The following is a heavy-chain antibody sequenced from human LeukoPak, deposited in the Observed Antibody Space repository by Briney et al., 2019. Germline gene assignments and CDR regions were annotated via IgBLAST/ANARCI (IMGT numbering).Heavy chain of an antibody. V-gene: IGHV3-30*18. D-gene: IGHD3-16*01. CDR2: ISYDGSNK. CDR1: GFTFSSHD. J-gene: IGHJ4*02. Sequence: GESLRLSCAASGFTFSSHDMHWVRQAPGKGLEWLAVISYDGSNKYYADSVKGRFTISRDNSKNTLYLQMNSLRAEDTAVYYCAKRNLGNIDYWGQGTLVTVSS. CDR3: AKRNLGNIDY.